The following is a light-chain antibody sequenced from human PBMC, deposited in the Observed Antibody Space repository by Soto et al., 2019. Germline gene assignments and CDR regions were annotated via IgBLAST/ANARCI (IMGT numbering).Light chain of an antibody. CDR1: SSDVGGYNY. J-gene: IGLJ1*01. CDR3: SSYAGRNNLTYV. V-gene: IGLV2-8*01. CDR2: EVS. Sequence: QSLLTQPPSASGSPGQSVTISCTGTSSDVGGYNYVSWYQQHPGKAPKLMIYEVSKRPSGVPDRFSGSKSGNTASLTVSGLQAEDEADYYCSSYAGRNNLTYVVGNGTKVTV.